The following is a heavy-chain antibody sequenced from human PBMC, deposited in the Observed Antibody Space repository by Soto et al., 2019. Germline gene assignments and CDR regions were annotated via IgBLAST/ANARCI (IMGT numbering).Heavy chain of an antibody. CDR2: ISDSGNYI. J-gene: IGHJ5*02. CDR1: GLIFSNYA. D-gene: IGHD7-27*01. V-gene: IGHV3-23*01. Sequence: GGSLRLSCAASGLIFSNYAMSWVRQAPGKGPEWVSSISDSGNYIEYADSVEGRFTISRDNSKNTLYLQMNSVRAEDTARYYCAKDPQTWGSIWFDPWGQGTQVTVSS. CDR3: AKDPQTWGSIWFDP.